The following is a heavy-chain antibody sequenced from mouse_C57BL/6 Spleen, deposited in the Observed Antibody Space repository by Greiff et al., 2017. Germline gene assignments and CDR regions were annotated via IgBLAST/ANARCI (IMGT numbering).Heavy chain of an antibody. CDR1: GFTFSSYA. CDR2: ISDGGSYT. CDR3: AREGITTVVEAMDY. J-gene: IGHJ4*01. D-gene: IGHD1-1*01. Sequence: VQLKESGGGLVKPGGSLKLSCAASGFTFSSYAMSWVRQTPEKRLEWVATISDGGSYTSYPDNVKGRFTISRDNAKNNLYLQMSHLKSEDTAMYYCAREGITTVVEAMDYWGQGTSVTVSS. V-gene: IGHV5-4*01.